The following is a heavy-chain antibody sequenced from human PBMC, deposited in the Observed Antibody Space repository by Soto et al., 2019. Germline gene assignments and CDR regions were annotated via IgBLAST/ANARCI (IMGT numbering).Heavy chain of an antibody. D-gene: IGHD6-6*01. J-gene: IGHJ5*02. CDR2: INPNSGGT. V-gene: IGHV1-2*04. Sequence: ASVKVSCKASGYTFTGYYMHWVRQAPGQGLEWMGWINPNSGGTNYAQKFQGWVTMTRDTSISTAYMELSRLRSDDTAVYYCAREGSDEYSSTRNWFDPWGQGTLVTVSS. CDR3: AREGSDEYSSTRNWFDP. CDR1: GYTFTGYY.